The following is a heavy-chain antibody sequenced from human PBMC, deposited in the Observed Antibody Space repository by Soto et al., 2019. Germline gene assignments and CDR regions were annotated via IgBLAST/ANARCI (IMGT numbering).Heavy chain of an antibody. J-gene: IGHJ4*02. D-gene: IGHD2-21*01. Sequence: SETLSLTCTVSSASITNGDDYWSWIRQHPGKGLEWIGYIHHSGIIFYNPSLKNRVIISVDTSKNQFSLELNSVTAADTAVYYCARGELWWDSWGQGILVTVSS. V-gene: IGHV4-31*03. CDR1: SASITNGDDY. CDR2: IHHSGII. CDR3: ARGELWWDS.